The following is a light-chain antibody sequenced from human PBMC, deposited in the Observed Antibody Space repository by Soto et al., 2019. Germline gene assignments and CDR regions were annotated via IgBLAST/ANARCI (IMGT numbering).Light chain of an antibody. CDR2: DAS. V-gene: IGKV3-11*01. CDR1: QSVRRY. CDR3: QQRTNWPLT. J-gene: IGKJ4*01. Sequence: EIVLTQSPATLSLSPGERATLSCRASQSVRRYLAWYQQKPGQAPRLLIYDASNRATGIPARFSGSGSGTDFTLTISSQEPEDFAVYHCQQRTNWPLTFGGGTKVEIK.